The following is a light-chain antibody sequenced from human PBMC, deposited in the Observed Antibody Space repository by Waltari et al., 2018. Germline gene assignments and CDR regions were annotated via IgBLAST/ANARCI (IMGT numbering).Light chain of an antibody. Sequence: IQITQSPSSVSPSGGDTVTITGRASQTVPDWLAWYQQKPGKAPKLLLYAASTLASEVPSRFAGSGSETFFSLSISSLQPEDSATYFCQQAYDFPLTFGGGTKVE. CDR2: AAS. V-gene: IGKV1-12*01. J-gene: IGKJ4*01. CDR3: QQAYDFPLT. CDR1: QTVPDW.